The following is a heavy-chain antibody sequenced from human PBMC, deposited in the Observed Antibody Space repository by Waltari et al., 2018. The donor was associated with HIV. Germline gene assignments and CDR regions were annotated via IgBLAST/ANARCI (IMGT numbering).Heavy chain of an antibody. Sequence: EVHLLESGGGLVQPGGSLRLSCAASGFSFSHFAMYWVRQAPGKGLEWVSVIRGSANSGYYADSVKGRFTNSRDKSKDTLFLQMKSLRAEDTAVYYCAKEARGGYGDFPFPLESWGQGTLVTVSS. J-gene: IGHJ5*02. D-gene: IGHD4-17*01. CDR1: GFSFSHFA. CDR2: IRGSANSG. V-gene: IGHV3-23*01. CDR3: AKEARGGYGDFPFPLES.